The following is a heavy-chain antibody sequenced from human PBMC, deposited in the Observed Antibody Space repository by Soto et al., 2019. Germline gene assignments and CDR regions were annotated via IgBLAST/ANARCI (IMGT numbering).Heavy chain of an antibody. D-gene: IGHD6-13*01. CDR1: GFTFSSYA. J-gene: IGHJ4*02. CDR3: AKDPCPGCRAAAGTFDY. V-gene: IGHV3-23*01. CDR2: ISGCGGST. Sequence: EVQLLESGGGLVQPGGSLRLSCAASGFTFSSYAMSWVRQAPGKGQEWVSGISGCGGSTYYADSVKGRFTISRDNSKNTRYLQMNSLRAEDTAVYYFAKDPCPGCRAAAGTFDYWGQGTLVTVSS.